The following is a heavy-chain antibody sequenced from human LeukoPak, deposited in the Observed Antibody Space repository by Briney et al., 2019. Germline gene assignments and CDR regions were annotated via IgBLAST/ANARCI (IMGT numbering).Heavy chain of an antibody. D-gene: IGHD3-22*01. J-gene: IGHJ3*02. CDR1: GFTFSGSA. CDR3: TSPDYYDSSGYYYGAFDI. Sequence: PGGSLRLSCAASGFTFSGSAMHWVRQASGKGLDWVGRIRSKANSYATAYAASVKGRFTISRDDSKNTAYLQMNSLKTEDTAVYYCTSPDYYDSSGYYYGAFDIWGQGTMVTVSS. V-gene: IGHV3-73*01. CDR2: IRSKANSYAT.